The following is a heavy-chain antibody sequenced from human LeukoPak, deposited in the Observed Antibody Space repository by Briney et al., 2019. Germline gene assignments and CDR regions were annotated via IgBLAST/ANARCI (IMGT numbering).Heavy chain of an antibody. D-gene: IGHD1-7*01. CDR1: GFTFSDYY. V-gene: IGHV3-11*01. J-gene: IGHJ6*03. CDR3: ARPVTGTTPYYSYYYMDV. Sequence: GGSLRLSCAASGFTFSDYYMIWIRQAPGKGLEWVSYISTSGSTIYYADSVKGRFTISRDNAKTSLFLQMNSLRVEDTAVYYCARPVTGTTPYYSYYYMDVWGKGTTVTVSS. CDR2: ISTSGSTI.